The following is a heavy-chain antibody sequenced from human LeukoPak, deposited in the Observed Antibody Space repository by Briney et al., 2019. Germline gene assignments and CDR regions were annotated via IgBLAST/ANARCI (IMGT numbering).Heavy chain of an antibody. Sequence: SETLSLTCTVSGGSISPLYWGWIRQAPGKGLEFIGYIYYSGSTNFNPSLKSRVTLSADTSKSQISLKPTSVTAADTAVYYCARGGVAAKYYFDFWGQGTLVTVSS. CDR2: IYYSGST. V-gene: IGHV4-59*11. D-gene: IGHD3-10*01. J-gene: IGHJ4*02. CDR1: GGSISPLY. CDR3: ARGGVAAKYYFDF.